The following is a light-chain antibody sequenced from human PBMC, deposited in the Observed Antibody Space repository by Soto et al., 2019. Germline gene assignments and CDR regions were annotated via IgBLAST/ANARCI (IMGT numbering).Light chain of an antibody. J-gene: IGLJ1*01. Sequence: QPVLTQPPSVSGAPGQRVTISCTESSSNIGADYDVHWYQQVPGAAPNLLIYGNNNRPSGVPDRFSGSKSGTSASLAITGLQAEDEADYYCQSYDSSLSGFYVFGTGTKVTVL. CDR3: QSYDSSLSGFYV. CDR1: SSNIGADYD. CDR2: GNN. V-gene: IGLV1-40*01.